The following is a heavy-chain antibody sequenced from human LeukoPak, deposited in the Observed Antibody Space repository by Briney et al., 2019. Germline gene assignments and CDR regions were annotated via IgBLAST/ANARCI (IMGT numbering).Heavy chain of an antibody. D-gene: IGHD2-21*02. Sequence: ASVKVSCKASGYTFTGYYMHWVRQAPGQGLEWMGWINPNSGDTNYAQKFQGRVTMTRDTSISTAYMELSRLRSDDTAVYYCARDPRGGDTQFDYWGQGTLVTVSS. J-gene: IGHJ4*02. CDR1: GYTFTGYY. V-gene: IGHV1-2*02. CDR2: INPNSGDT. CDR3: ARDPRGGDTQFDY.